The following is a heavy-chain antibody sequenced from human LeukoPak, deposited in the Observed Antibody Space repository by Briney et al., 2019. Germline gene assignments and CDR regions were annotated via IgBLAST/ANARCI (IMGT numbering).Heavy chain of an antibody. V-gene: IGHV3-64*01. CDR2: ISLSGDST. D-gene: IGHD3-10*01. CDR3: ATSLCYGAGQYYFEY. J-gene: IGHJ4*02. Sequence: GGSLRLSCAASGFTFSSSYMHWVRQAPGKGLEYVSAISLSGDSTSYTNSVKGRFTISRENSKNTLFLQMGSLTAAEMAVYYCATSLCYGAGQYYFEYWGQGALVTVSS. CDR1: GFTFSSSY.